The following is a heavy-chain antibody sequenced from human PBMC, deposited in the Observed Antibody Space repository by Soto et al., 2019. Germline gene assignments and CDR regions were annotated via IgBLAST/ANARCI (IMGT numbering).Heavy chain of an antibody. J-gene: IGHJ5*02. D-gene: IGHD2-8*01. V-gene: IGHV4-39*01. CDR3: ARHSSLGYCTNGVCYLSWFDP. Sequence: LSLTCTVSGGSISSSSYYWGWIRQPPGKGLEWIGSIYYSGSTYYNPSLKSRVTISVDTSKNQFSLKLSSVTAADTAVYYCARHSSLGYCTNGVCYLSWFDPWGQGTLVTVSS. CDR2: IYYSGST. CDR1: GGSISSSSYY.